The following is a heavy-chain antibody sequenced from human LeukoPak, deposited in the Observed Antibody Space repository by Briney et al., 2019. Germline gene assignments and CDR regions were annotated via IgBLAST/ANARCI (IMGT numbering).Heavy chain of an antibody. CDR3: ARGARTYEYSYGLYYYYYYMDV. D-gene: IGHD5-18*01. CDR1: GGSFSGYY. CDR2: INHSGST. V-gene: IGHV4-34*01. J-gene: IGHJ6*03. Sequence: SETLSLTCAVYGGSFSGYYWSWIRQPPGKGLEWIGEINHSGSTNYNPSLKSRVTISVDTSKNQFSLKLSSVTAADTAVYYCARGARTYEYSYGLYYYYYYMDVWGKGTTVTVS.